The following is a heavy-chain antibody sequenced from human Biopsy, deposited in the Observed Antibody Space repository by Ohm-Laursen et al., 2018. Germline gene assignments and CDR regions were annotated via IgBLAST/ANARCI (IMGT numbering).Heavy chain of an antibody. CDR2: INAYNGDT. CDR1: GYTFTSFG. D-gene: IGHD3-3*01. J-gene: IGHJ4*02. V-gene: IGHV1-18*01. CDR3: ATPFQYYDSWGGYPPFDH. Sequence: ASVKVSCKTSGYTFTSFGFSWVRQAPGQGLEWMGWINAYNGDTDYAQKLQGRVSITTDTSTTTTYMELSNLKSEDTAVYYCATPFQYYDSWGGYPPFDHWGQGTLVTVSS.